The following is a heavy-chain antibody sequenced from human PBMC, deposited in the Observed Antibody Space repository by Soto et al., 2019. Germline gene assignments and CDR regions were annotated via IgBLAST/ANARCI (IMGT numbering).Heavy chain of an antibody. J-gene: IGHJ4*02. CDR2: MSGSSSTT. V-gene: IGHV3-23*01. Sequence: ESLRLSCATSGLTFSNYAMSWVRQAPGGGLEWVSSMSGSSSTTYYADSVRGRFTISRDRSKNTLYLQMSSLRAEDTALYYCAKNQGRELPRGIDFWGQGTLVTVSS. CDR3: AKNQGRELPRGIDF. D-gene: IGHD1-7*01. CDR1: GLTFSNYA.